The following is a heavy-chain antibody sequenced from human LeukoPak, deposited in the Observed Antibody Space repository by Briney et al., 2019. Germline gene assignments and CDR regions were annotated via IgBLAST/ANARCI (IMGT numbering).Heavy chain of an antibody. CDR3: ARDGDYYGSGSYGDY. D-gene: IGHD3-10*01. Sequence: GRSLRLSCAASGFTFSSYAMHWVRQAPGKGLEWVAVISYDGSNKYYADSVKGRFTISRDNSKNTLYLQMNSLRAEDTAVYYCARDGDYYGSGSYGDYWGQGTLVTVSS. J-gene: IGHJ4*02. CDR1: GFTFSSYA. V-gene: IGHV3-30-3*01. CDR2: ISYDGSNK.